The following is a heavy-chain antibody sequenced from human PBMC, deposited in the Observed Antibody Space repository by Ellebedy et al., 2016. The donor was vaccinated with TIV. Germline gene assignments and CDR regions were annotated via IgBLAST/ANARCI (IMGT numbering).Heavy chain of an antibody. J-gene: IGHJ3*02. CDR2: IYYSGST. CDR1: GGSISSGGYY. V-gene: IGHV4-31*03. D-gene: IGHD3-3*01. Sequence: MPSETLSLTCTVSGGSISSGGYYWSWIRQHPGKGLEWIGYIYYSGSTYYNPSLKSRVTISVDTSKNQFSLKLSSVTAADTAVYYCARARRDYDFWSARPDAFDIWGQGTMVTVSS. CDR3: ARARRDYDFWSARPDAFDI.